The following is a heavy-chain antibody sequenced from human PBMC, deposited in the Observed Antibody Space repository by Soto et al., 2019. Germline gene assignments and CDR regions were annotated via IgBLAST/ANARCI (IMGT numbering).Heavy chain of an antibody. D-gene: IGHD4-17*01. Sequence: QVQLVQSGAEVKKPGSSVKVSCKPFGGTLSSYAITWMRQAPGQGLEWMGGIIPFSSAANYAQKFQGRVTITADESTNTAYMDLSSLRSEDTAVYFCARVWVTTVTAWFDLWGQGTLVTVSS. J-gene: IGHJ5*02. CDR1: GGTLSSYA. V-gene: IGHV1-69*01. CDR3: ARVWVTTVTAWFDL. CDR2: IIPFSSAA.